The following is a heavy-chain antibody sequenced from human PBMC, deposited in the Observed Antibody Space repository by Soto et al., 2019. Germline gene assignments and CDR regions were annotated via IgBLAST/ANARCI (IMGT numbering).Heavy chain of an antibody. CDR1: GFTFSSYA. CDR3: ARGHMIVVVTDAFDI. D-gene: IGHD3-22*01. J-gene: IGHJ3*02. CDR2: ISYDGSNK. Sequence: QVQLVESGGGVVQPGRSLRLSCAASGFTFSSYAMHWVRQAPGKGLEWVAVISYDGSNKYYADSVKGRFTISRDNSKNTLYLQMNSLRAEDTAVYYCARGHMIVVVTDAFDIWGQGTMVTVSS. V-gene: IGHV3-30-3*01.